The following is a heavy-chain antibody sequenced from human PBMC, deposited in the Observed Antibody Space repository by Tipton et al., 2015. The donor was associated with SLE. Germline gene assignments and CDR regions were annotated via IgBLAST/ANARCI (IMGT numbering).Heavy chain of an antibody. CDR1: GFTFSSYA. Sequence: SLRLSCAASGFTFSSYAMSWVRQAPGKGLEWVSAISGSGGSTYYADSVKGRFNISRDNSKNTLYLQMNSLRAEDTAVYYCARPAWELLLLWAFDIWGQGTMVTVSS. V-gene: IGHV3-23*01. D-gene: IGHD2-15*01. CDR3: ARPAWELLLLWAFDI. CDR2: ISGSGGST. J-gene: IGHJ3*02.